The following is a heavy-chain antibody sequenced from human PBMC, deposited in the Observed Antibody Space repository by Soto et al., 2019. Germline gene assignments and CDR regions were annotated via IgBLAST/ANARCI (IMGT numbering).Heavy chain of an antibody. Sequence: TPSPTRTVPCGSINSGDYYWSWIRQPPGKGLERIGYFYYSGNTYYSPSLKSRVTISVDTSKNQFSLKLSSVTAADTAVYYCARERPDGTRLDPWGQGTLVTVSS. J-gene: IGHJ5*02. CDR2: FYYSGNT. D-gene: IGHD2-2*01. CDR3: ARERPDGTRLDP. CDR1: CGSINSGDYY. V-gene: IGHV4-30-4*01.